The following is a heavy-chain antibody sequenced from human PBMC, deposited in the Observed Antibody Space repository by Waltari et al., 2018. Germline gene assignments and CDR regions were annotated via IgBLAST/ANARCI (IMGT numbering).Heavy chain of an antibody. D-gene: IGHD1-26*01. Sequence: EVQLVESGGGLVQPGGSLGLSWAASAFTLRSYWLYWVRQAPRKGLVGVPRINTDGSSTTYADSVRGRFTISRDNAKDTLYLQMNSLRAEDTAVYYCARIVGAPPYYFDYWGQGTLVTVSA. V-gene: IGHV3-74*01. CDR1: AFTLRSYW. CDR2: INTDGSST. CDR3: ARIVGAPPYYFDY. J-gene: IGHJ4*02.